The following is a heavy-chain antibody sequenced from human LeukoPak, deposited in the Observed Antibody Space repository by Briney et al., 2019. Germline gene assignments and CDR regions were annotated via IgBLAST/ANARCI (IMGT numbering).Heavy chain of an antibody. J-gene: IGHJ6*02. Sequence: GGSLRLSCAASGFTFSDYWMSWVRQLPGKGLEWVANINRDGRDDYYVESVKGRFTISRDNANNLLSLQMNGLRAEDTAVYYCARDGRQPYSRDDWGQGTTVTVSS. V-gene: IGHV3-7*01. CDR1: GFTFSDYW. CDR3: ARDGRQPYSRDD. CDR2: INRDGRDD. D-gene: IGHD1-26*01.